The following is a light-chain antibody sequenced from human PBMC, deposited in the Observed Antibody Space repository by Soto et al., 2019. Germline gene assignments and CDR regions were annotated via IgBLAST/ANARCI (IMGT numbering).Light chain of an antibody. CDR1: QSISSW. V-gene: IGKV1-5*03. Sequence: DIQMTQSPSTLSASVGDRVTITCRASQSISSWLAWYQQKPGKAPKLLIYKASSLESGVPSRFSGSGSGTEFTLTISSLQPDDFATYYCQQFNNYPWTCGQGTGVEIK. J-gene: IGKJ1*01. CDR2: KAS. CDR3: QQFNNYPWT.